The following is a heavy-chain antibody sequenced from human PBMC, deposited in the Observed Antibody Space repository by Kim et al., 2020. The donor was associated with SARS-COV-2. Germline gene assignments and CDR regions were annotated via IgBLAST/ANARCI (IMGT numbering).Heavy chain of an antibody. Sequence: YADSVKGRFTISRDNAKNSLYLQMNSLRAEDTALYYCAKVYYGDYYFDYWGQGTLVTVSS. D-gene: IGHD4-17*01. J-gene: IGHJ4*02. CDR3: AKVYYGDYYFDY. V-gene: IGHV3-9*01.